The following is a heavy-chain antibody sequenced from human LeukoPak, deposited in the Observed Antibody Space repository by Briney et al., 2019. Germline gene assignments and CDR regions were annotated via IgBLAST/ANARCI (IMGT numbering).Heavy chain of an antibody. D-gene: IGHD3-22*01. V-gene: IGHV1-18*01. CDR3: ARVDDSSGFSAY. CDR1: GYTFTSYG. J-gene: IGHJ4*02. Sequence: ASVKVSCKASGYTFTSYGISRVRQAPGQGLEWMGWISAYNGNTNYAQKLQGRVTMATDTSTSTAYMELRSLRSDDTAVYYCARVDDSSGFSAYWGQGTLVTVSS. CDR2: ISAYNGNT.